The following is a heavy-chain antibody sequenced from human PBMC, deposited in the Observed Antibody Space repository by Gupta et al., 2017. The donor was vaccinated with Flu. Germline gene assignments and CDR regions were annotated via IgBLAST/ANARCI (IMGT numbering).Heavy chain of an antibody. CDR1: GGSISNSHSF. Sequence: QVQLQEPGPGLVKPSQTLSLTCTVPGGSISNSHSFRSWIRKPAGKGLEWIGRIYSSGSTNYNPSLKSRVTISLDTSTNQFSLKLTSVTAADTAVYYCARVAQIGWFDPWGQGTLVTVSS. CDR3: ARVAQIGWFDP. CDR2: IYSSGST. D-gene: IGHD3-22*01. V-gene: IGHV4-61*02. J-gene: IGHJ5*02.